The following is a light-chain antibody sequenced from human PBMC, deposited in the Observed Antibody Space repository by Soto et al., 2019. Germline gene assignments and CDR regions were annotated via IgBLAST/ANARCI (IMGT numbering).Light chain of an antibody. Sequence: EIFLTQSPSTLSLSPEESATLSCRVSPSVTNYLAWYQQKPGQPPRLLIYAAFNRAAGIPARFSGSGSGTDFTLNISSLEPEDSAVYYCQQRNIWPPVTFGQGTRLEIK. V-gene: IGKV3-11*01. J-gene: IGKJ5*01. CDR3: QQRNIWPPVT. CDR2: AAF. CDR1: PSVTNY.